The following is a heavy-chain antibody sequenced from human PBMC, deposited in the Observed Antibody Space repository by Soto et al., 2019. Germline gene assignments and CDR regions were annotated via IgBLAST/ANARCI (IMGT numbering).Heavy chain of an antibody. CDR3: ARDPGAAGR. J-gene: IGHJ4*02. V-gene: IGHV3-7*01. CDR2: IKQDGSEK. CDR1: GFTSSSFS. Sequence: GVLRLSCTASGFTSSSFSMGSVRQAPGKGLEWLANIKQDGSEKYYVDSVKGRFTISRDNAKNSLYLQMNSLRVEDTAIYYCARDPGAAGRWGQGTLVTVSS.